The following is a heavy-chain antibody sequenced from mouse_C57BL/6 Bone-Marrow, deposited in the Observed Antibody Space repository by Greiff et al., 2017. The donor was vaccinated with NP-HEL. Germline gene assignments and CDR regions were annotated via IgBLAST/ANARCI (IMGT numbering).Heavy chain of an antibody. CDR3: TRLVLRRFDY. D-gene: IGHD2-12*01. Sequence: VQLRQSGAELVRPGASVKLSCTASGFTITDYYMHWVKQRPEQGLEWIGWIDPENGDTNYASKFQGKATITADTSSNTAYLQLSSLTSEDTAVYYCTRLVLRRFDYWGQGTTLTVSA. V-gene: IGHV14-4*01. CDR1: GFTITDYY. J-gene: IGHJ2*01. CDR2: IDPENGDT.